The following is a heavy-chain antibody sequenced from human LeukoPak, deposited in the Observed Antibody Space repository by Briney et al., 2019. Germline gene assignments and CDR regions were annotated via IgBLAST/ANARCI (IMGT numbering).Heavy chain of an antibody. CDR3: ARLSTVTTSFDY. CDR2: IYTSGTT. CDR1: GYSIGSGYD. V-gene: IGHV4-4*07. D-gene: IGHD4-17*01. Sequence: SETLSLTCSVSGYSIGSGYDWAWIRQPAGKGLEWIGRIYTSGTTHYNPSLKSRVTMSVDTSKNQFSLKLSSVTAADTAVYYCARLSTVTTSFDYWGQGTLVTVSS. J-gene: IGHJ4*02.